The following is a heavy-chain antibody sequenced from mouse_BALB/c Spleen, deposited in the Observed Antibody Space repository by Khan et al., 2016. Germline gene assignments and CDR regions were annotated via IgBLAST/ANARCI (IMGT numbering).Heavy chain of an antibody. J-gene: IGHJ3*01. CDR3: AREGLRRGFAY. Sequence: EVELVESGGGLVKPGGSLKLSCAASGFTFSDYYMNWVRQTPEKRLEWVATISDGGSYTYYPDSVKGRFTISRDNAKNNLYLQMSSLKSEDTAMYYCAREGLRRGFAYWGQGTLVTVSA. CDR2: ISDGGSYT. D-gene: IGHD2-4*01. V-gene: IGHV5-4*02. CDR1: GFTFSDYY.